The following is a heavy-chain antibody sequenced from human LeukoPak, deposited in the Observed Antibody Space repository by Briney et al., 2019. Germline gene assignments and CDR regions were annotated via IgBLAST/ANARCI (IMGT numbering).Heavy chain of an antibody. Sequence: ASVKVSCKASGYTFTSYSISWVRQAPGQGLEWMGWISAYNGNTNYAQKLQGRVTMTTDTSTSTAYMELRSLRSDDTAVYYCARGGLYCSGGSCYSSWYYFDYWGQGTLVTVSS. CDR3: ARGGLYCSGGSCYSSWYYFDY. CDR2: ISAYNGNT. V-gene: IGHV1-18*01. CDR1: GYTFTSYS. J-gene: IGHJ4*02. D-gene: IGHD2-15*01.